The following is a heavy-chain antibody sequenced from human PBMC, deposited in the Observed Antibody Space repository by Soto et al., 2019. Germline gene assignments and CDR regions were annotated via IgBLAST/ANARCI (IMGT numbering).Heavy chain of an antibody. CDR2: IIPIFGTA. CDR3: AGLSLPRESIVVVPAAMSFDY. D-gene: IGHD2-2*01. V-gene: IGHV1-69*13. CDR1: GGTFSSYA. J-gene: IGHJ4*02. Sequence: ASVKVSCKASGGTFSSYAISWVRQAPGQGLEWMGGIIPIFGTANYAQKFQGRVTITADESTSTAYMELSSLRSEDTAVYYCAGLSLPRESIVVVPAAMSFDYWGQGTLVTVSS.